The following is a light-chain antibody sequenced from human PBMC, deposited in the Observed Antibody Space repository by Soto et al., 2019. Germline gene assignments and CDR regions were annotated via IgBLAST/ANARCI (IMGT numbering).Light chain of an antibody. CDR3: KQTNRFHLT. Sequence: DIQMTQSPSSVSASVGDRVTITCRASQGISTWLAWFQQKPGKAPKLLIAAASKLQSGVPSRFIESSSGTDFTITINRLQPEDFTNYYCKQTNRFHLTFGGGTKVDIK. CDR1: QGISTW. J-gene: IGKJ4*01. CDR2: AAS. V-gene: IGKV1D-12*01.